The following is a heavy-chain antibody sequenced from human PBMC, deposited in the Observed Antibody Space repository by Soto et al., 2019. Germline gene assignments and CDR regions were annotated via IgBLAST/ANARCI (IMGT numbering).Heavy chain of an antibody. V-gene: IGHV1-69*13. CDR1: GGTFSSYA. D-gene: IGHD5-12*01. CDR2: IIPIFGTA. Sequence: SVKVSCKASGGTFSSYAISWVRQAPGQGPEWMGGIIPIFGTANYAQKFQGRVTITADESTSTAYMELSSLRSEDTAVYYCARIWLRPSKRLTFDIWGQGTMVTVSS. J-gene: IGHJ3*02. CDR3: ARIWLRPSKRLTFDI.